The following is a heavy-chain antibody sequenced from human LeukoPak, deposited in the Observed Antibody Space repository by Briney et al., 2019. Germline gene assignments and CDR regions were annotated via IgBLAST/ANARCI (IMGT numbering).Heavy chain of an antibody. CDR2: IYYSGST. D-gene: IGHD3-10*01. J-gene: IGHJ4*02. Sequence: PSETLSLTCNVSGGSIRSYYWSWIRQPPGKGLEWIGSIYYSGSTYYNPSLKSRVTISVDTSKNQFSLKLSSVTAADTAVYYCARLRDYGSGSYYFDYWGQGTLVTVSS. CDR1: GGSIRSYY. V-gene: IGHV4-39*01. CDR3: ARLRDYGSGSYYFDY.